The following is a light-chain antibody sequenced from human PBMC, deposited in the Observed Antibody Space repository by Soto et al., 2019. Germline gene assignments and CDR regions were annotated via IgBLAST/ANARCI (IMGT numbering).Light chain of an antibody. V-gene: IGKV3-20*01. CDR3: QQYGSSPSYT. CDR2: GAS. Sequence: EIVLTQSPGTLSLSPGERATLSCRASQTVSSSYLAWYQQKPGQAPRLLIYGASSRATGIPDRFSGSGSGTDFTLTISRLEPEDFAVYYCQQYGSSPSYTFGQGTKLEMK. J-gene: IGKJ2*01. CDR1: QTVSSSY.